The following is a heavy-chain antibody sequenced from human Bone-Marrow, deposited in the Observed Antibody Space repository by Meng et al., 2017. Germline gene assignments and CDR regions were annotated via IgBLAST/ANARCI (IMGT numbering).Heavy chain of an antibody. D-gene: IGHD4-17*01. CDR2: IYHSGST. Sequence: QVHLQESGPGLVKPSQTLSLTGTVSGGSISSGGYYWSWIRQHPGKGLEWIGYIYHSGSTYYNPSLKSRVTISVDKSKNQFSLKLSSVTAADTAVYYCARSSEDGDYVSLFDYWGQGTLVTVSS. CDR1: GGSISSGGYY. CDR3: ARSSEDGDYVSLFDY. V-gene: IGHV4-31*03. J-gene: IGHJ4*02.